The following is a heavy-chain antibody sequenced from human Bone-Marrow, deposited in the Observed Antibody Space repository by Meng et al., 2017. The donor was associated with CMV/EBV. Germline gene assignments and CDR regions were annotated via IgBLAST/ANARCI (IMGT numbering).Heavy chain of an antibody. CDR3: ARDSPPYYYGMDV. Sequence: GESLRLSCAASGFTFSDYYMSWIRQAPGKGLEWVSYISSSGSTIYYADSVKGRFTISRDNAKNSLYLQMNSLRAEDTAVYYCARDSPPYYYGMDVWGQGTTDTVSS. CDR2: ISSSGSTI. CDR1: GFTFSDYY. V-gene: IGHV3-11*01. J-gene: IGHJ6*02.